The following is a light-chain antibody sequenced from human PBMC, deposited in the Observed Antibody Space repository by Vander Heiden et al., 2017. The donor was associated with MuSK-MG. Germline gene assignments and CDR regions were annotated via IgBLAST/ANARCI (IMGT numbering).Light chain of an antibody. CDR1: QRISRY. CDR3: QQSDTTTPIT. J-gene: IGKJ5*01. Sequence: DIQLTQSPSSLSASVGDRVIITCRASQRISRYLNWYQQKQGKAPKLLIYEASFLQSGVPSRIGGSGSTDFTLTITNLQPDDFATYYCQQSDTTTPITFGQGTRLEIK. CDR2: EAS. V-gene: IGKV1-39*01.